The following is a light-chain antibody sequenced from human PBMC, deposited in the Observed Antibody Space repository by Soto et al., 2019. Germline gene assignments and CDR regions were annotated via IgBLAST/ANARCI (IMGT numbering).Light chain of an antibody. V-gene: IGLV2-14*01. J-gene: IGLJ2*01. CDR3: SSFTDSATLV. CDR1: NSDVGVYDY. CDR2: EVT. Sequence: QAVVTQPASVSGSPGRSITISCTGTNSDVGVYDYVSWYQQYPGKAPKLLIYEVTNRPSGVSDRFSGSKSGNTASLTISGLQAEDEADYYCSSFTDSATLVFGAGTKLTVL.